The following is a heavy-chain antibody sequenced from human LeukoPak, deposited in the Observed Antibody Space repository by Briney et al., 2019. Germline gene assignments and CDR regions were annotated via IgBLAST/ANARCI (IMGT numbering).Heavy chain of an antibody. CDR1: GFSFSNAW. CDR2: IKSNTDGGTT. J-gene: IGHJ3*01. Sequence: PGGSLRPSCAASGFSFSNAWMNWVRQAPGKGLEWVGLIKSNTDGGTTDYAAPVKGRFTIPRDDSKNTLYLQMNSLKIEDTAVYYCSRTSGGPWVWGQGTMVTVSS. V-gene: IGHV3-15*01. CDR3: SRTSGGPWV. D-gene: IGHD2-8*02.